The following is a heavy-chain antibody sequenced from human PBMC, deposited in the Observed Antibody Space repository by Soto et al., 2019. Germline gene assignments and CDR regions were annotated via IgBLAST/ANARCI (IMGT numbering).Heavy chain of an antibody. Sequence: SETLSLTCAVYGGSFSGYYWSWIRQPPGKGLEWIGEINHSGSTNYNPSLKSRVTISVDTSKNQFSLKLSSVTAADTAVYYCASNPYRLGYCSGGSCYPTEFDYWGQGTLVTVSS. V-gene: IGHV4-34*01. CDR2: INHSGST. CDR3: ASNPYRLGYCSGGSCYPTEFDY. CDR1: GGSFSGYY. D-gene: IGHD2-15*01. J-gene: IGHJ4*02.